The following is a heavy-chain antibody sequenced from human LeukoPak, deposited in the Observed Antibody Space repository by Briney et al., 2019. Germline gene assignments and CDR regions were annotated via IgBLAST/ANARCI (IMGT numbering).Heavy chain of an antibody. J-gene: IGHJ6*04. V-gene: IGHV1-2*07. CDR1: GYTFTGYY. CDR3: ARSEQFPYYLDV. CDR2: INPNSGGT. Sequence: ASVKVSCKASGYTFTGYYMHWVRQAPGQGLEWMGWINPNSGGTNYAHKFQGRVTMTRDTSISTAYMELSRLRSDDTAVYFCARSEQFPYYLDVWGKGTTVTVSS. D-gene: IGHD3-10*01.